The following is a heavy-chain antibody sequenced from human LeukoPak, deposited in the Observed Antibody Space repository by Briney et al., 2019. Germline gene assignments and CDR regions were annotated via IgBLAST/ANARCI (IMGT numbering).Heavy chain of an antibody. D-gene: IGHD3-16*02. CDR2: ISNRGRT. J-gene: IGHJ4*02. V-gene: IGHV4-31*03. CDR1: GGSISSGDYY. CDR3: ARASRLGELSLGY. Sequence: SETLALPCTVSGGSISSGDYYWSWIRQHPGKGLEWIGYISNRGRTYYNPSLKSRLTISVDPSTNPSSLKLSSVTAADTAVYHRARASRLGELSLGYWGQGTLVTVSS.